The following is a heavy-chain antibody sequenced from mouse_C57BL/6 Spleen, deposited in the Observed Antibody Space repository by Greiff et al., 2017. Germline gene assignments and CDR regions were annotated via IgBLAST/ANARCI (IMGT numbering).Heavy chain of an antibody. CDR1: GFTFSDYY. CDR3: AREAGYGYDWYAMDY. Sequence: DVKLQASGGGLVQPGGSLKLSCAASGFTFSDYYVSWVRQTPEKRLEWVAYISNGGGSTYYPDTVKGRFTISRDNAKNTLYLQMSRLKSEDTAMYYCAREAGYGYDWYAMDYWGQGTSVTVSS. CDR2: ISNGGGST. D-gene: IGHD2-2*01. V-gene: IGHV5-12*01. J-gene: IGHJ4*01.